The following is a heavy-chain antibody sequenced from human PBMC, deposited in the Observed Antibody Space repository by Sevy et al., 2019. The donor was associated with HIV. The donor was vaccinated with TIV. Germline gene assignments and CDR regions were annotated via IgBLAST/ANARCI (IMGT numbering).Heavy chain of an antibody. D-gene: IGHD6-19*01. V-gene: IGHV4-39*01. CDR3: ARLHPVEADSSGSVGAFDI. J-gene: IGHJ3*02. Sequence: SETLSLTCTVSGGSISSSSYYWGWIRQPPGKGLEWIGSIYYSGSTYYNPSLKSRVTISVDTSKNQFSLKRSSLTAADTAVYYSARLHPVEADSSGSVGAFDIWGQGTMVTVSS. CDR2: IYYSGST. CDR1: GGSISSSSYY.